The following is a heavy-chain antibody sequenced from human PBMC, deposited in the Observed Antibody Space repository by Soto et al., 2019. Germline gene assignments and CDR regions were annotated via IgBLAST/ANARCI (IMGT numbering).Heavy chain of an antibody. D-gene: IGHD6-13*01. CDR1: GYTFTNYG. V-gene: IGHV1-18*04. CDR2: ISAYNGNT. J-gene: IGHJ6*02. CDR3: AGGPLYSSSWYDYYYYGMDV. Sequence: QVQLVQSGAEVKKPGASVKVSCKASGYTFTNYGISWVRQAPGQGLEWMGWISAYNGNTNYAQKLQGRVTMTTDTSTSTAYMELRSLRSDDTAVYYCAGGPLYSSSWYDYYYYGMDVWGQGTTVTVSS.